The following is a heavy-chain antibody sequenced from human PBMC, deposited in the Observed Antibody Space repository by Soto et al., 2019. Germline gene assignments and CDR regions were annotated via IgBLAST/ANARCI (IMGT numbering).Heavy chain of an antibody. D-gene: IGHD3-22*01. CDR2: IYHSGTT. J-gene: IGHJ4*02. V-gene: IGHV4-4*02. CDR1: GGSIRSGNW. CDR3: ARQRGYYVDY. Sequence: PSETLSLTCAVSGGSIRSGNWWSWVRQPPGKGLEWIGEIYHSGTTNYNPSLKSRVTISVDKSKNQFSLKLTSVTAADTAMYYCARQRGYYVDYWGQGTLVTVSS.